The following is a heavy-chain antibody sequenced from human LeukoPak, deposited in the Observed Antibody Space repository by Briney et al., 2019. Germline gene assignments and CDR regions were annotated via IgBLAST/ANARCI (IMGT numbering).Heavy chain of an antibody. J-gene: IGHJ4*02. CDR2: IYSTGST. Sequence: GGSVRLSCAASGFTVSSNYMSWVRQPPGKGLEWVSVIYSTGSTYYAASVKGRFTISRDNSKSTLYLQMNSLSGEDTAVYYCARGSNSGFELDYWGQGTLVTVP. D-gene: IGHD6-19*01. V-gene: IGHV3-53*01. CDR3: ARGSNSGFELDY. CDR1: GFTVSSNY.